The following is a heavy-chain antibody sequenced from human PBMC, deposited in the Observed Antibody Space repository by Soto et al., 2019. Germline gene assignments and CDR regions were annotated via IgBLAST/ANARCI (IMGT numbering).Heavy chain of an antibody. CDR3: ASDPTATILSGYYSHYYYGMDV. D-gene: IGHD3-9*01. CDR2: ISYDGRNK. CDR1: GFTFSSYA. Sequence: GGSLRLSCAASGFTFSSYAMHWVRQAPGKGLEWVAVISYDGRNKYYADAVKGRFTISRDNPKNTLYLQMNSLRAEDPAVYYCASDPTATILSGYYSHYYYGMDVWGQGTMVTVSS. V-gene: IGHV3-30*04. J-gene: IGHJ6*02.